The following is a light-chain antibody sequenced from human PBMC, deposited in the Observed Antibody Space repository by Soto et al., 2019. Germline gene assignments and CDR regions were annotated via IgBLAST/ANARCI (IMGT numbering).Light chain of an antibody. J-gene: IGLJ2*01. V-gene: IGLV2-14*01. CDR3: SSYTTISTVI. CDR1: SSDVGAYNY. Sequence: QSALTQPASLSGSPGQSITISCTGTSSDVGAYNYVTWYQQHPGKVPKVMIYDVNNRPSGVSNRFSGSKSGNTAYLSISGLQAEDEADYYCSSYTTISTVIFGGGTKLTVL. CDR2: DVN.